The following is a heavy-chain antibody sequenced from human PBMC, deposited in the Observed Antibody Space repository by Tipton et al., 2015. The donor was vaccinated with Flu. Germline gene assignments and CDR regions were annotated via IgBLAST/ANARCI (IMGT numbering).Heavy chain of an antibody. V-gene: IGHV5-51*03. J-gene: IGHJ2*01. CDR1: GYSFSSYW. Sequence: VQLVQSGAEVKKPGESLKIPCKGSGYSFSSYWIGWVRQMPGKGLECMGFFYPGDSDTRYSPSFQGQVTISADKSIRTAYLQWSSLKASETATYYCFRAHGSARYVWYFDLWGRGTLVTVSS. CDR3: FRAHGSARYVWYFDL. CDR2: FYPGDSDT. D-gene: IGHD3-10*01.